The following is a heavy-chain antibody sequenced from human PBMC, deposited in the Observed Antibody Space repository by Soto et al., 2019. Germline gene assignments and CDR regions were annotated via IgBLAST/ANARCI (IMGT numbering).Heavy chain of an antibody. V-gene: IGHV1-69*12. D-gene: IGHD2-2*01. CDR3: ASHSSLRGYCISTSCYGYYYGMDV. CDR2: IIPIFGTA. CDR1: GGTFSSYA. Sequence: QVQLVQSGAEVKKPGSSVKVSCKASGGTFSSYAISWVRQAPGQGLEWMGGIIPIFGTADYAQKCQGRVTITADESTSTADMELSSLRSEDTAVYYCASHSSLRGYCISTSCYGYYYGMDVWGQGTTVTVSS. J-gene: IGHJ6*02.